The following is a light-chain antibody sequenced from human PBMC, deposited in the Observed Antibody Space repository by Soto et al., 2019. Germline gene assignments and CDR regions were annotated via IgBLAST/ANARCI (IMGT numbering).Light chain of an antibody. CDR2: AVS. CDR1: NSDVGAYTF. V-gene: IGLV2-11*01. CDR3: SSYTSSSTLV. J-gene: IGLJ2*01. Sequence: QSVLTQPRSVSGSAGQSVTISCTGTNSDVGAYTFVSWYQQLPGKAPKLIISAVSYRPSGVPDRFSGSKSGNTASLTISGLQAEDEADYYCSSYTSSSTLVFGGGTKVTVL.